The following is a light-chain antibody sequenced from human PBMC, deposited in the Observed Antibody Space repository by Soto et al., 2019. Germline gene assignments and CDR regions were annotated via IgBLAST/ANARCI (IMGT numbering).Light chain of an antibody. CDR2: KAS. J-gene: IGKJ4*01. V-gene: IGKV1-5*03. CDR3: QQYYSYPLA. Sequence: DIQMTQSPPTLSASVGDRVTITCRASQSIDRWLAWYQQKPGKGPKILVYKASTLQSGVPSRFSGSGSGTEFTLTSSSLQPDDFATYYCQQYYSYPLAFGGGTKLESK. CDR1: QSIDRW.